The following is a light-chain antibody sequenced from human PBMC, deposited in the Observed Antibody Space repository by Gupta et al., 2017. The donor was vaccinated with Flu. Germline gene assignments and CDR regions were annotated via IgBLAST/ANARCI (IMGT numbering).Light chain of an antibody. J-gene: IGKJ1*01. V-gene: IGKV1-39*01. CDR3: QQMASNSTMWT. CDR1: QSISSY. Sequence: DIQMTQSPSSLSASVGDRVTITCRASQSISSYLNWYKQKPGKAPNLLIFAASTLQSGVKSRFSGNEDETDFTLTISSRQPEDFATYYCQQMASNSTMWTFSEGTKVEVK. CDR2: AAS.